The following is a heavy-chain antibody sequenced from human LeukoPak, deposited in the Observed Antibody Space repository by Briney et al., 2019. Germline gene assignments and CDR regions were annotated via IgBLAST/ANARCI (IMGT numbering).Heavy chain of an antibody. CDR3: ATERQQYFDY. Sequence: PGGSLRLSCAVSGFTFDDYTMHWVRQVPGKGLEWVSLITRNGGSSFYADSVKGRFTISRDNNKNSLSLQMNSLRTEDTALYYCATERQQYFDYWGQGTLVTVSS. CDR2: ITRNGGSS. V-gene: IGHV3-43*01. CDR1: GFTFDDYT. J-gene: IGHJ4*02.